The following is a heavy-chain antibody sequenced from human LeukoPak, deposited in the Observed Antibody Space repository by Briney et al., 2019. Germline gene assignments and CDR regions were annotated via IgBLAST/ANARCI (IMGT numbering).Heavy chain of an antibody. CDR3: AREWLGEYYYDSSGYYGDAFDI. D-gene: IGHD3-22*01. CDR2: IYYSGST. Sequence: SETLSLTCTVSGGSISSYYWSWIRQPPGKGLEWIGNIYYSGSTNYNPSLKSRVTISVDTSKNQFSLKLSSVTAADTAVYYCAREWLGEYYYDSSGYYGDAFDIWGQGTMVTVSS. CDR1: GGSISSYY. J-gene: IGHJ3*02. V-gene: IGHV4-59*01.